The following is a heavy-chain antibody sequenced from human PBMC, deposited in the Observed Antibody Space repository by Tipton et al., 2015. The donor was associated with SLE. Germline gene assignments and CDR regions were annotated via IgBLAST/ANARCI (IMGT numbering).Heavy chain of an antibody. CDR1: GDSINGYY. CDR3: ARVGHGFDDRGYNSHYYYYMAV. J-gene: IGHJ6*03. Sequence: TLSLTCTVSGDSINGYYWTWIRQPPGKGLEWVGYVYSSGFSDYNPSLRSRVTISLDTSKNQFSLRLSSATAADTAVYYCARVGHGFDDRGYNSHYYYYMAVGGKGTTVPVSS. D-gene: IGHD3-10*02. V-gene: IGHV4-59*01. CDR2: VYSSGFS.